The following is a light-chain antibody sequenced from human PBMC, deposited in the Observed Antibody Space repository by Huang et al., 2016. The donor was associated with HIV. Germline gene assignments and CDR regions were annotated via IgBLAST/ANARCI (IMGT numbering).Light chain of an antibody. CDR1: QSLRGN. CDR2: GAS. J-gene: IGKJ1*01. CDR3: QQYANWPPRT. V-gene: IGKV3-15*01. Sequence: EIVMTQSPATLSVSPGERATLSCRASQSLRGNLAWYQQKPGQAPRLLIDGASKRATGIPARFSGSGSGTEFTLTISSLEAEDFAVYYCQQYANWPPRTFGQGTKVEIK.